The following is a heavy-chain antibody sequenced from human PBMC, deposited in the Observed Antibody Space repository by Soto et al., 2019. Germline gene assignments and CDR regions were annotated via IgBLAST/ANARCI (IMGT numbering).Heavy chain of an antibody. V-gene: IGHV3-30*18. CDR3: AKEGGLSGSYYISSSYYFDY. Sequence: GGSLRLSCAASGFTFDDYGMSWVRQAPGKGLEWVAIISYDGSNTYYADSVKGRFTISRDNSKNTLYLQMNSLRAEDTSVYYCAKEGGLSGSYYISSSYYFDYWGQGTLVTVSS. CDR1: GFTFDDYG. J-gene: IGHJ4*02. CDR2: ISYDGSNT. D-gene: IGHD1-26*01.